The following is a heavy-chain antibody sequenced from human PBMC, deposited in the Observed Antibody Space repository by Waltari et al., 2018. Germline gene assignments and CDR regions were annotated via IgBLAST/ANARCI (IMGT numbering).Heavy chain of an antibody. Sequence: QVQLQESGPGLVKPSETLSLTCAVSGYSISSGYYWGWIRQPPGKGLEWIGSIYHSGSTCSNPSLKSRVTISVYTSKNQFSLKLSSVTAADTAVYYCARGGDMLASAPSLPLDAFDIWGQGTMVTVSS. V-gene: IGHV4-38-2*01. J-gene: IGHJ3*02. CDR3: ARGGDMLASAPSLPLDAFDI. CDR1: GYSISSGYY. CDR2: IYHSGST. D-gene: IGHD3-16*01.